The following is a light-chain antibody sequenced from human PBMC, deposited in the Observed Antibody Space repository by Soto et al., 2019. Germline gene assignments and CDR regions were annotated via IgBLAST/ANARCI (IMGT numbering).Light chain of an antibody. CDR1: QSISSW. Sequence: DIQMTQSPSTLSASVGDRVTITCRASQSISSWLAWYQQKPGKAPKLLIYDASSLESAVQPRFSARPSGTEFTLTISSLQPDDFATYYCQQYNSYSQTFGQGTKVDIK. V-gene: IGKV1-5*01. J-gene: IGKJ1*01. CDR3: QQYNSYSQT. CDR2: DAS.